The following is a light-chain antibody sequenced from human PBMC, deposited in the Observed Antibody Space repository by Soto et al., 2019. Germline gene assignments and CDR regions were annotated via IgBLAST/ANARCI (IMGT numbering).Light chain of an antibody. V-gene: IGKV1D-16*01. J-gene: IGKJ4*01. CDR3: QQYIIYPLT. CDR1: QDFNSY. Sequence: DVQMTQSPSSLSASVGDRVTISCRASQDFNSYLAWYQQNTGNAPKSLIYAASSLQTGVPSRFSGSESVTDFTITISNLQPEDSATYYCQQYIIYPLTFGGGTKVEIK. CDR2: AAS.